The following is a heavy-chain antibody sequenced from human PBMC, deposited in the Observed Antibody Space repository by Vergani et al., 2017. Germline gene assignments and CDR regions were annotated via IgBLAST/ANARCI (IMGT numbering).Heavy chain of an antibody. CDR2: INTGNGNT. V-gene: IGHV1-3*04. J-gene: IGHJ4*02. Sequence: QVQLVQSGAEVKKPGASVKVSCKAFGYTFTSYAMHLVRQAPGPRLEWVGWINTGNGNTKYSQKFQGSVTITRDTSASKAYMELSSLRSEDTAVYYCARRYYDSSGYYFDYWGQGTLVTVSS. CDR3: ARRYYDSSGYYFDY. D-gene: IGHD3-22*01. CDR1: GYTFTSYA.